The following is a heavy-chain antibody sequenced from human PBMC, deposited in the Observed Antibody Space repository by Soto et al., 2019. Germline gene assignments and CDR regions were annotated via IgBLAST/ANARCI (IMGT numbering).Heavy chain of an antibody. V-gene: IGHV3-30*18. Sequence: QVHLVESGGGVVQPGRSLSLACAASGFSFSSYDMHWVRQAPGKGLEWVAMISYDGSDKYFSDSVKGRLTISRDNSKNTVSLEMNSLRTKDTAAYYCAKGVPSPTQHAFDIWGQGTMVTVSS. CDR2: ISYDGSDK. CDR1: GFSFSSYD. CDR3: AKGVPSPTQHAFDI. J-gene: IGHJ3*02.